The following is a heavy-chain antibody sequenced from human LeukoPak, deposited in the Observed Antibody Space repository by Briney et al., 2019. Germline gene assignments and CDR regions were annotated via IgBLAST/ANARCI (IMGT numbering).Heavy chain of an antibody. CDR1: GGSISSGGYY. CDR3: ARGDISSTPFFDY. V-gene: IGHV4-30-2*01. J-gene: IGHJ4*02. CDR2: IYHSGST. D-gene: IGHD2-15*01. Sequence: PSQTLSLTCTVSGGSISSGGYYWSWIRQPPGKGLEWIGYIYHSGSTYYNPSLKSRVTISVDRSKNQFSLKLSSVTAADTAVYYCARGDISSTPFFDYWGQGTLVTVSS.